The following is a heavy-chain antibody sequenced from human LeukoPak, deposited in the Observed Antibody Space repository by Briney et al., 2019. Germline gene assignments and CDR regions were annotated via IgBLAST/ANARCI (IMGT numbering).Heavy chain of an antibody. J-gene: IGHJ4*02. D-gene: IGHD6-13*01. V-gene: IGHV4-30-2*01. CDR1: GGSISSGGYY. Sequence: KPSETLSLTCTVSGGSISSGGYYWSWIRQPPGKGLEWIGYIYHSGSTYYNPSLKSRVTISVDTSKNQFSLKLSSVTAADTAVYYCAREGIAAAGTLFDYWGQGTLVTVSS. CDR3: AREGIAAAGTLFDY. CDR2: IYHSGST.